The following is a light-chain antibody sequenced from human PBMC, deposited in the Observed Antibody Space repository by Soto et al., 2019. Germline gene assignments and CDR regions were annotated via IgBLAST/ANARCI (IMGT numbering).Light chain of an antibody. J-gene: IGKJ4*01. Sequence: EIVMTQSPATLSVSPGVTATLSCRASQRVAGNLAWYQQKPGQPPRLLIYCVSTRATGVPARFSGSGSETDFSLTISSLQIEDFALYYCQQSNNWPPLTYGGGTKVEIK. V-gene: IGKV3-15*01. CDR1: QRVAGN. CDR2: CVS. CDR3: QQSNNWPPLT.